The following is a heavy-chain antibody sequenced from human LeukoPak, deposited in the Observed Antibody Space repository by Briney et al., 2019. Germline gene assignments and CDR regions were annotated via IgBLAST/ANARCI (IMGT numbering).Heavy chain of an antibody. Sequence: GESLKISCKGSGYSFTSYWIGWVRQMPGKGLEWMGIIYPGDSDTRYSPSFQGKVTISADKSIRTAYLQWSSLKVSDTAMYYCARHGITFGGPPWPVFDPWGQGTLVTVSS. CDR3: ARHGITFGGPPWPVFDP. CDR2: IYPGDSDT. V-gene: IGHV5-51*01. J-gene: IGHJ5*02. D-gene: IGHD3-16*01. CDR1: GYSFTSYW.